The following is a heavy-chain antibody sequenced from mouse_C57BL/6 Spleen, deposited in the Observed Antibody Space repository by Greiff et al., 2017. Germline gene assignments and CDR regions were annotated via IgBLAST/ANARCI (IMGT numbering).Heavy chain of an antibody. CDR3: ARRDGSSGGFDY. CDR1: GFNIKDYY. CDR2: IDPEDGET. V-gene: IGHV14-2*01. D-gene: IGHD1-1*01. J-gene: IGHJ2*01. Sequence: EVQLQQSGAELVKPGASVKLSCTASGFNIKDYYMHWVKQRTDQGLAWIGRIDPEDGETKYAPKFKGKATITADTSSNPPYLQLMILTSEDTYVYYGARRDGSSGGFDYWGQGTTLTVSS.